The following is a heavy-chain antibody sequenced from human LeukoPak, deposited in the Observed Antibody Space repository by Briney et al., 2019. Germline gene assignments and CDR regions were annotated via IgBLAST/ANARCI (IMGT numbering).Heavy chain of an antibody. D-gene: IGHD4-23*01. V-gene: IGHV3-48*03. CDR3: ARDYGGSSPFDY. CDR2: ISSSGSTI. CDR1: GFTFSSYE. J-gene: IGHJ4*02. Sequence: GGSLRLSCAASGFTFSSYEMNWVRQAPGKGLEWVSYISSSGSTIYYADSVKGRFTISRDNAKNSLYLQMNSLRAEDTAVYYCARDYGGSSPFDYWGQGALVAVSS.